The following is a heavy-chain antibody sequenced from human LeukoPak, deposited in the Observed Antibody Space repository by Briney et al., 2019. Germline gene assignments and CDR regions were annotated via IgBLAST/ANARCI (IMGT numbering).Heavy chain of an antibody. D-gene: IGHD1-7*01. CDR1: SGSISSSY. Sequence: LETLSLTCTVSSGSISSSYWSWIRQPPGKGLEWIGYMYYIGRTDYNPSLKSRVTISVDKSKNQFSLKLNSVTAADTAVYYCARGLELLDSWGQGTLVTVSS. CDR2: MYYIGRT. V-gene: IGHV4-59*01. CDR3: ARGLELLDS. J-gene: IGHJ4*02.